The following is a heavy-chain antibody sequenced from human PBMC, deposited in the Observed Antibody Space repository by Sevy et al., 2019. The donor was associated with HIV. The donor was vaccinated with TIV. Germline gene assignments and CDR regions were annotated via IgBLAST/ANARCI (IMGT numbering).Heavy chain of an antibody. Sequence: SETLSLTCAVSGGSISSGGYSWSWIRQPPGKVLEWIGYIYHSGSTYYNPSLKSRVTISVDRSKNQFSLKLSSVTAADTAVYYCAALDTAMVGRTWFDPWGQGTLVTVSS. V-gene: IGHV4-30-2*01. D-gene: IGHD5-18*01. CDR2: IYHSGST. J-gene: IGHJ5*02. CDR3: AALDTAMVGRTWFDP. CDR1: GGSISSGGYS.